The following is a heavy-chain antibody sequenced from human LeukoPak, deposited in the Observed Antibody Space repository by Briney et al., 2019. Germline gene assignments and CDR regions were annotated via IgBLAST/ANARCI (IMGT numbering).Heavy chain of an antibody. Sequence: SQTLSLTCTVSGGSISSGSYYWSWIRQPAGKGLEWIGRIYTSGSTNYNPSLKSRVTISVDTSKNQFSLKLSSATAADTAVYYCAREVDSMNYYYYYYMDVWGKGTTVTVSS. CDR1: GGSISSGSYY. D-gene: IGHD4-11*01. J-gene: IGHJ6*03. CDR3: AREVDSMNYYYYYYMDV. CDR2: IYTSGST. V-gene: IGHV4-61*02.